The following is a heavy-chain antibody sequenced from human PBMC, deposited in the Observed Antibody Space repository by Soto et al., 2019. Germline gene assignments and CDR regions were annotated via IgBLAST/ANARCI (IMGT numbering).Heavy chain of an antibody. J-gene: IGHJ5*02. Sequence: QVQLVQSGAEVKKPGASVKVSCKASGYTFTSYGISWVRQAPGQGLEWMGWISAYNGNTNYAQKLQGRVTMTTDTSTSTAYMELRSLRSDDTAVYYCAWHRIVVVPGGGGCFDPWGQGTLVTVSS. D-gene: IGHD2-2*01. CDR1: GYTFTSYG. V-gene: IGHV1-18*01. CDR2: ISAYNGNT. CDR3: AWHRIVVVPGGGGCFDP.